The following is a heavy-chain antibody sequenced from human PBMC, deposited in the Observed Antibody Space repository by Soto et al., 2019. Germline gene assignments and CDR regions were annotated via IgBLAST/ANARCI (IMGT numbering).Heavy chain of an antibody. CDR1: GGSISSYY. D-gene: IGHD2-21*01. J-gene: IGHJ4*02. V-gene: IGHV4-59*01. Sequence: SETLSLTCTVSGGSISSYYWSWIRQPPGKGLEWIGYIYYSGSTNYNPSLKSRVTISVDTSKNQFSLKLSSVPAADTAVYYCARRHRDPFDYWGQGTLVTVSS. CDR3: ARRHRDPFDY. CDR2: IYYSGST.